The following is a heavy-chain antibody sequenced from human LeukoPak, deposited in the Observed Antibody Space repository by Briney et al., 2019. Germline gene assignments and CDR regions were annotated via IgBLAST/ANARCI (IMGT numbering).Heavy chain of an antibody. D-gene: IGHD5-18*01. CDR2: IYSGGST. V-gene: IGHV3-53*01. CDR3: ARGSGYSYGFGAFDI. CDR1: GFTVSSNY. J-gene: IGHJ3*02. Sequence: PGGSLRLSCAASGFTVSSNYMSWVRQAPGKGLEWVSVIYSGGSTYYADSVKGRFTISRDNSKNTLYLQMNSLRAEDTAVYYCARGSGYSYGFGAFDIWGQGTMVTVSS.